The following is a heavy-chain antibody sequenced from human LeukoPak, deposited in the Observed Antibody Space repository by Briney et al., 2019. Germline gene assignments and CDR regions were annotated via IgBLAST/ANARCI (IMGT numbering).Heavy chain of an antibody. D-gene: IGHD6-19*01. Sequence: SQTLSLTCAVSGGSISSGGYSWSWIRQPPGKGLEWIGYIYHSGSTYYNPSLKSRVTISVDRSKNQFSLKLSSVTAADTAVYYCARLRKTVAGSVDYWGQGTLVTVSS. CDR1: GGSISSGGYS. CDR3: ARLRKTVAGSVDY. V-gene: IGHV4-30-2*01. J-gene: IGHJ4*02. CDR2: IYHSGST.